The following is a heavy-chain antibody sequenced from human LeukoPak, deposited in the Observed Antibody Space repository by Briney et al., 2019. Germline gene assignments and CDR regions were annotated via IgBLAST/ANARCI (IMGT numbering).Heavy chain of an antibody. CDR3: ARVNITIFGVVVPYFDY. D-gene: IGHD3-3*01. V-gene: IGHV6-1*01. Sequence: SQTLSLTCAISGDSVSSNSAAWNWIRQSPSRGLEWLGRTYYRSKWYNDYAVSVKSRITINPDTSKNQFSLQLNSVTPEDTAVYYSARVNITIFGVVVPYFDYWGQGTLVTVSS. CDR1: GDSVSSNSAA. J-gene: IGHJ4*02. CDR2: TYYRSKWYN.